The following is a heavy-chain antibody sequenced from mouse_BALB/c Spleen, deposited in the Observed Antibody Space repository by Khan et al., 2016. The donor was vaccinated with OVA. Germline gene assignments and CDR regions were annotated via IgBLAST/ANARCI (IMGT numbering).Heavy chain of an antibody. Sequence: QVQLKESGPGLVAPSQSLSITCTVTGFSLTGFGVNWVRQPPGKGLEWLGMIWGDGSTDYNSRLKSRLSISKDKSKSQVFLKMNSLQTDDTASYYCATYDYDGGFDVWGAGTTVTVSS. CDR2: IWGDGST. CDR1: GFSLTGFG. J-gene: IGHJ1*01. D-gene: IGHD2-4*01. V-gene: IGHV2-6-7*01. CDR3: ATYDYDGGFDV.